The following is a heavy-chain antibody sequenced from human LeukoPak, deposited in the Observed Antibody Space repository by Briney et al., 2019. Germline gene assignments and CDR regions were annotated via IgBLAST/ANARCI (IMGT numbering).Heavy chain of an antibody. CDR2: IGTAGDT. CDR1: GFTFSSYD. CDR3: ARFRIAAAGYGMDV. Sequence: GGSLRLSCAASGFTFSSYDMHWVRQATGKVLEWVSAIGTAGDTYYPGSVKGRFTISRENAKNSLYLQMHSLRAGDTAVYYCARFRIAAAGYGMDVWGQGTTVTVSS. V-gene: IGHV3-13*01. J-gene: IGHJ6*02. D-gene: IGHD6-13*01.